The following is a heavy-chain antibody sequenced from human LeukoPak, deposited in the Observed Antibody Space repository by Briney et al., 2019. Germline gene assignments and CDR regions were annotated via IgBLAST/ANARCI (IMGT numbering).Heavy chain of an antibody. CDR3: ARGKPWWYYYGMDV. CDR1: GGTFSSYA. V-gene: IGHV1-69*04. D-gene: IGHD2-15*01. J-gene: IGHJ6*02. CDR2: IIPILGIA. Sequence: ASVKVSCKASGGTFSSYAISWVRQAPGQGLEWMGRIIPILGIANYAQKFQGRVTITADKSTSTAYMELSSLRSEDTAVYYCARGKPWWYYYGMDVWGQGTTVTVSS.